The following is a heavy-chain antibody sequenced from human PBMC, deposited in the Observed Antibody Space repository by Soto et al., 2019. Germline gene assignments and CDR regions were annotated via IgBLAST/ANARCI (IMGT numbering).Heavy chain of an antibody. Sequence: SETLSLTCTVSGGSISSYYWSWIRQPPGKGLEWIGYIYYSGSTNYNPSLKSRVTISVDTSKNQFSLMLSSVTAADTAVYYCARGKPIVGATFDYWGQGTRVTVSS. CDR2: IYYSGST. J-gene: IGHJ4*02. V-gene: IGHV4-59*01. CDR3: ARGKPIVGATFDY. CDR1: GGSISSYY. D-gene: IGHD1-26*01.